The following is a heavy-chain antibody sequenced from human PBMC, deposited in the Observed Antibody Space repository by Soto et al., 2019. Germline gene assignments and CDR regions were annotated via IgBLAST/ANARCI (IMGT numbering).Heavy chain of an antibody. D-gene: IGHD2-2*01. CDR3: AKVPAKTAGGYYGMDV. CDR2: ISGSGGST. J-gene: IGHJ6*02. V-gene: IGHV3-23*01. Sequence: GSLRLSCAASGFTFSSYAMSWVRQAPGKGLEWVSAISGSGGSTYYADSVKGRFTISRDNSKNTLYLQMNSLRAEDTAVYYCAKVPAKTAGGYYGMDVWGQGTTVTVSS. CDR1: GFTFSSYA.